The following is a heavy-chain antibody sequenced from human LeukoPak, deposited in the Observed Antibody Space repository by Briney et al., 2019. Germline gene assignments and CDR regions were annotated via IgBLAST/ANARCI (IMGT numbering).Heavy chain of an antibody. V-gene: IGHV4-31*03. CDR2: IDYSGST. D-gene: IGHD3-22*01. J-gene: IGHJ4*02. Sequence: PSENLSLTCTVSSGSISRGGYCWSWIRQHPGKGLEWIGYIDYSGSTFYNPSLKSRLTMSIDTSKNQFSLKLSSVTAADTAVYYCAADTSGYRIFNYWGQGTLVTVSS. CDR1: SGSISRGGYC. CDR3: AADTSGYRIFNY.